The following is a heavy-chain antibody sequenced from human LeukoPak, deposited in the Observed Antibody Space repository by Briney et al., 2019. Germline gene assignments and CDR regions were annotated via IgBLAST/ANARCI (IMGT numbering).Heavy chain of an antibody. CDR1: GYTFTDSY. V-gene: IGHV1-2*02. CDR3: TRGAEAETSPLDF. CDR2: INPNSGDT. J-gene: IGHJ4*02. Sequence: GASVKVSCKASGYTFTDSYMDWVRQAPGQGLEWMGWINPNSGDTNYAQKFQGRVTMTRDTSISTAYMELSRLTSDDTAVYYCTRGAEAETSPLDFWGQGTLVIVS. D-gene: IGHD6-13*01.